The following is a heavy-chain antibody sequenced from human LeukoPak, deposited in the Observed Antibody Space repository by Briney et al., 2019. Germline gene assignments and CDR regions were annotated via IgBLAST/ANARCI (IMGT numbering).Heavy chain of an antibody. J-gene: IGHJ4*02. Sequence: GGSLRLSCAASGFTFSDYAIHWVRQAPGKGLEWVGFIWYDGSNNYHADSVKGRFTISRDNSNNMVYLQMNSLRSEDTAVYYCVKDKGLISGKYYFDYWGQGALVTVPS. D-gene: IGHD1-26*01. CDR3: VKDKGLISGKYYFDY. V-gene: IGHV3-30*02. CDR1: GFTFSDYA. CDR2: IWYDGSNN.